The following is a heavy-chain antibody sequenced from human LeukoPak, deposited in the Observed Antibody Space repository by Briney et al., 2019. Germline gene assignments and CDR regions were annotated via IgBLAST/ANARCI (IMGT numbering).Heavy chain of an antibody. V-gene: IGHV3-23*01. J-gene: IGHJ4*02. Sequence: PGGSLRLSCAASGFTFSSYAMSWVRQAPGKGLEWVSAISGSGGSTYYADSVKGRFTISRDNSKNTLYLQMNSLRAEDTAVYYCAKGREDCSSTSCYESDYWGQRTLVTVSS. D-gene: IGHD2-2*01. CDR3: AKGREDCSSTSCYESDY. CDR2: ISGSGGST. CDR1: GFTFSSYA.